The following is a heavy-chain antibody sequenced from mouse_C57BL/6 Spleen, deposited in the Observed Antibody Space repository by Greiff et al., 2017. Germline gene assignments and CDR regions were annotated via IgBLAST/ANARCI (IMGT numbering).Heavy chain of an antibody. CDR3: TRDLGITTVVARYWYFDV. V-gene: IGHV5-9-1*02. Sequence: EVKLVESGEGLVKPGGSLKLSCAASGFTFSSYAMSWVRQTPAKRLEWVAYISSGGDYIYYADTVKGRFTISRDNARNTLYLQMSSLKSEDTAMYYCTRDLGITTVVARYWYFDVWGTGTTVTVSS. D-gene: IGHD1-1*01. CDR2: ISSGGDYI. J-gene: IGHJ1*03. CDR1: GFTFSSYA.